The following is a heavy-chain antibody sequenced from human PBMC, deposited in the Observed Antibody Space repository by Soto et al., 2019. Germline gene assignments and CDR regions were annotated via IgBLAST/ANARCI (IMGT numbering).Heavy chain of an antibody. J-gene: IGHJ6*01. V-gene: IGHV4-59*13. CDR1: GDSMSPFY. CDR2: IYYSRNT. Sequence: QAPLRESGPGLVKPSETLSLTCTVTGDSMSPFYWNWIHQSPVKGLEWIGYIYYSRNTNYNPSLKSRVARSVDTSKNLFYLKLSAVTAADTAVYYWARGVYDYWCGYYAGSGLGVWGQGTTVIVSS. D-gene: IGHD3-3*01. CDR3: ARGVYDYWCGYYAGSGLGV.